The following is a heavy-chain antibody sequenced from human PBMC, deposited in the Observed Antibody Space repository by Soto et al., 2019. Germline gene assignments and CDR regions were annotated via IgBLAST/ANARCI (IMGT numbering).Heavy chain of an antibody. D-gene: IGHD1-1*01. V-gene: IGHV1-18*01. CDR3: ARGRYGDY. Sequence: QVHLVQSGAEVKKPGASVKVSCQASGYAFTTYGITWVRQAPGQGLEWMGWISAHNGNTNYAQKLQGRVTVTRDTSTSTAYMELRSLRSDDTAVYYCARGRYGDYWGQGARVTGSS. J-gene: IGHJ4*02. CDR2: ISAHNGNT. CDR1: GYAFTTYG.